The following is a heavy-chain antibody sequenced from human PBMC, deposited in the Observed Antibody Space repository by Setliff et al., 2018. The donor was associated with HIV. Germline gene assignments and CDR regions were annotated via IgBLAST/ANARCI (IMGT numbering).Heavy chain of an antibody. Sequence: ASVKVSCKASGYTFTGWYMHWVRQAPGQGLEWMGWINPNSGATNYAQKFRGRVLMTRDTSITTAFLHVAKLTSDDTAIYYCATGIPSDRDYWGQGTLVTVSS. CDR1: GYTFTGWY. CDR3: ATGIPSDRDY. V-gene: IGHV1-2*02. CDR2: INPNSGAT. J-gene: IGHJ4*01. D-gene: IGHD2-21*01.